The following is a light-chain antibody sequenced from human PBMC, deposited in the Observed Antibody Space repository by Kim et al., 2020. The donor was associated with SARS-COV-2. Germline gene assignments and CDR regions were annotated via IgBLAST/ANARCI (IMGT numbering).Light chain of an antibody. V-gene: IGLV2-23*02. J-gene: IGLJ2*01. CDR2: EVS. CDR1: GGGVGRENR. CDR3: CSYAGSSTFVV. Sequence: SGSRCGTGTGGGVGRENRVAGYEQHPGKAPELMIYEVSKRPAGVSNRVSGSKAGNTASLASSGLQAEDEADYYCCSYAGSSTFVVFGGGTQLTVL.